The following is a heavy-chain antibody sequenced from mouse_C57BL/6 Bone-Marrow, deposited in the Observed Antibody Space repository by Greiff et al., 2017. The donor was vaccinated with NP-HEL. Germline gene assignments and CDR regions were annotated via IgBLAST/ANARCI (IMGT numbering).Heavy chain of an antibody. Sequence: QVQLKESGPGLVQPSQSLSITCTVSGFSLTSYGVHWVRQSPGKGLEWLGVIWSGGSTDYNAAFISRLSISKDNSKSQVFFKMNSLQADDTAIYYCARKVKFLWLRPDYYAMDYWGQGTSVTVSS. D-gene: IGHD2-2*01. CDR2: IWSGGST. CDR1: GFSLTSYG. J-gene: IGHJ4*01. V-gene: IGHV2-2*01. CDR3: ARKVKFLWLRPDYYAMDY.